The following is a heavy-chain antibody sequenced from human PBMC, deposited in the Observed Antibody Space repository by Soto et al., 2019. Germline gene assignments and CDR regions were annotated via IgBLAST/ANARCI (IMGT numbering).Heavy chain of an antibody. Sequence: QVQLVQSGAEVKKPGSSVKVSCNVSGGTLSSYGFNWVRQAPGQGLEWMGGIIPMFGITNHTQKFQDRITISADASTNTAYMELRSLGADATAIYYCASDRGYGLLTGGQGSLLTVSS. CDR3: ASDRGYGLLT. CDR2: IIPMFGIT. J-gene: IGHJ4*02. V-gene: IGHV1-69*12. D-gene: IGHD2-15*01. CDR1: GGTLSSYG.